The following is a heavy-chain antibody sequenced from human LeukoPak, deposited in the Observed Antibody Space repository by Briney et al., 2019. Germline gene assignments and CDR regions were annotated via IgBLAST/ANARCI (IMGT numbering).Heavy chain of an antibody. J-gene: IGHJ5*02. CDR3: AGWRDTAMVRAQRFDP. CDR2: IYYSGST. V-gene: IGHV4-39*01. Sequence: SETLSLTCTVSGGFISSSSYYWGWIRQPPGKGLEWIGSIYYSGSTYYNPSLKSRVTISVDTSKNQFSLKLSSVTAADTAVYYCAGWRDTAMVRAQRFDPWGQGTLVTVSS. D-gene: IGHD5-18*01. CDR1: GGFISSSSYY.